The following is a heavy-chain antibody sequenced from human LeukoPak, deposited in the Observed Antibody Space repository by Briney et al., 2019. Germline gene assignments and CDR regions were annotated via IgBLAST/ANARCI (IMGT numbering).Heavy chain of an antibody. CDR1: GFTFSSYA. CDR3: AKDGQALRYFDWPPGA. CDR2: ISGSGGST. Sequence: GGSLRLSCAASGFTFSSYAMSWARQAPGKGLEWVSAISGSGGSTYYADSVKGRFTISRDNSKNTLYLQMNSLRAEDTAVYYCAKDGQALRYFDWPPGAWGQGTLVTVSS. V-gene: IGHV3-23*01. D-gene: IGHD3-9*01. J-gene: IGHJ5*02.